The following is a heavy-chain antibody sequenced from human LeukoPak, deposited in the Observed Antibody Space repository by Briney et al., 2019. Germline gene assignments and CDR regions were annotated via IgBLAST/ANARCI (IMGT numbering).Heavy chain of an antibody. V-gene: IGHV1-69*13. J-gene: IGHJ6*02. D-gene: IGHD4-23*01. Sequence: GASVKVSCKTSGGTFSRCALSWVRQPPGQGLEWMGGIIPIFGTADYAQKFQGRVTITADESTSTAYMELSSLKSEDTAVYYCARHMTTVVSTMGYYYGMDVWGQGTTVTVSS. CDR3: ARHMTTVVSTMGYYYGMDV. CDR2: IIPIFGTA. CDR1: GGTFSRCA.